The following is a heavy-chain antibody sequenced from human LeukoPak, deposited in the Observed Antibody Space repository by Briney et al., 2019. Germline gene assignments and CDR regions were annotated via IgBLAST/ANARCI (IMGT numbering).Heavy chain of an antibody. Sequence: PGGSLRLSCAASGFTLSSNYMSCVRQAPGKGLEWVSAISGSGGSTYYADSVKGRFTISRDNSKNTLYLQMNSRRAEDTAVYYCARHPHYSNYYFDYWGQGTLVTASS. V-gene: IGHV3-23*01. CDR1: GFTLSSNY. J-gene: IGHJ4*02. D-gene: IGHD4-11*01. CDR3: ARHPHYSNYYFDY. CDR2: ISGSGGST.